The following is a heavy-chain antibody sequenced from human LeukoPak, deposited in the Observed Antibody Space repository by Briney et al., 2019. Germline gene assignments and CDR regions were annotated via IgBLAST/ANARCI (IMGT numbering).Heavy chain of an antibody. V-gene: IGHV1-46*01. CDR1: GYTFTSYY. CDR3: ASSNPLAVAGTIDY. CDR2: INPSGGST. J-gene: IGHJ4*02. D-gene: IGHD6-19*01. Sequence: ASVNVSCKASGYTFTSYYMHWVRQAPGQGLEWMGIINPSGGSTSYAQKFQGRVTMTRGTSTSTVYMELSSLRSEDTAVYYCASSNPLAVAGTIDYWGQGTLVTVSS.